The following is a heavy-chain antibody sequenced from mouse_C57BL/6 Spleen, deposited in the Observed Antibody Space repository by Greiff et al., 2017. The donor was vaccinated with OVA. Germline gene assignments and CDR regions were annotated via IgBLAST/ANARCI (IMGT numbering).Heavy chain of an antibody. J-gene: IGHJ2*01. V-gene: IGHV1-15*01. D-gene: IGHD2-3*01. CDR1: GYTFTDYE. CDR2: IDPETGGT. Sequence: VQLQQSGAELVRPGASVTLSCKASGYTFTDYEMHWVKQTPVHGLEWIGAIDPETGGTAYNQKFKGKAILTADKSSSTAYMELRSLTSEDSAVYYCTRPSYDGYSYWGQGTTLTVSS. CDR3: TRPSYDGYSY.